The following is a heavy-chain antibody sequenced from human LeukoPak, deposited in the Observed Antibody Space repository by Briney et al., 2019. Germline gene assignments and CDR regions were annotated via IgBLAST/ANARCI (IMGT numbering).Heavy chain of an antibody. Sequence: GGSLRLPCAASGFTFSSYEMNWVRQAPGKGLEWVSYISSSGSTIYYADSVKGRFTISRDNAKNSLYLQMNSLRAEDTAVYYCARSADYYYYYYYMDVWGKGTTVTVSS. J-gene: IGHJ6*03. CDR3: ARSADYYYYYYYMDV. CDR1: GFTFSSYE. D-gene: IGHD3-3*01. V-gene: IGHV3-48*03. CDR2: ISSSGSTI.